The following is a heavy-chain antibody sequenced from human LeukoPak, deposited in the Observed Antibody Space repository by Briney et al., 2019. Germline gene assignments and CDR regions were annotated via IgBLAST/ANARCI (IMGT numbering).Heavy chain of an antibody. V-gene: IGHV4-34*01. CDR1: GGSFSGYY. Sequence: NPSETLSLTCAVYGGSFSGYYWSWIRQPPGKGLEWIGEINHSGSTNYNPSLKSRVTMSVDTSKNQFSLKLSSVTAADTAVYYCARESYYYNYYMDVWGKGTTVTVSS. CDR3: ARESYYYNYYMDV. CDR2: INHSGST. D-gene: IGHD3-3*01. J-gene: IGHJ6*03.